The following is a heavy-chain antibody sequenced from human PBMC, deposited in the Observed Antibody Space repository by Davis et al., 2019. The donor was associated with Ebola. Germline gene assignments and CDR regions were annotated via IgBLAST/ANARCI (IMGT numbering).Heavy chain of an antibody. J-gene: IGHJ4*02. Sequence: AASVKVSCKASGYTFSAYYMHWVRQAPGQGLEWMGRINPNSGGTNYAQKFQGRVTMTSDTSISTAYMELSRLRSDDTAVYYCARLVAGTFDYWGQGTLVTVSS. CDR3: ARLVAGTFDY. CDR2: INPNSGGT. D-gene: IGHD6-19*01. CDR1: GYTFSAYY. V-gene: IGHV1-2*06.